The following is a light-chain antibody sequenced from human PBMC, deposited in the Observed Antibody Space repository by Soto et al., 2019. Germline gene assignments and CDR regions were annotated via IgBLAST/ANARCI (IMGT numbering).Light chain of an antibody. J-gene: IGLJ3*02. CDR3: SSYTSGSTLVV. CDR2: EVS. V-gene: IGLV2-14*01. CDR1: SSDVGGYIY. Sequence: QSALTQPASVSGSPGQSITISCTGTSSDVGGYIYVSWYQQRPGNVPKLMIYEVSNRPSGVSDRFSGSKSGNTASLTISGLQAEDEADYYCSSYTSGSTLVVLGGGTKLTVL.